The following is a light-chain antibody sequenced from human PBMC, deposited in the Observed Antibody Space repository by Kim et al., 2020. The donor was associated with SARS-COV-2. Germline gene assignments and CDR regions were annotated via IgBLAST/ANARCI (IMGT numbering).Light chain of an antibody. V-gene: IGKV1-27*01. CDR1: QDNDKS. CDR2: AAS. J-gene: IGKJ1*01. Sequence: VGERGPNNCPAKQDNDKSLTWDQQKTGEGPQVLIYAASTLQTGGPSRFSGSGSGTKFPLTIGSLQTEEVANYFCQKYNRAPWTFGPGTKVDIK. CDR3: QKYNRAPWT.